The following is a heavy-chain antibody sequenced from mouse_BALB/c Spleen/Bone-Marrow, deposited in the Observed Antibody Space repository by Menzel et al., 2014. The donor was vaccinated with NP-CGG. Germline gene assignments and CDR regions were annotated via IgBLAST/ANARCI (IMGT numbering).Heavy chain of an antibody. CDR1: GFNIKDTY. Sequence: EVKLVESGAELVKPGASVKLSCTASGFNIKDTYMRWVKQRPEQGLEWIGRIDPANGNTKYDPKFQGKASITADTSSNTAYLQLSSLTSEDTAVYYCASYVYGYYFDYWGQGTTLTVSS. D-gene: IGHD2-2*01. CDR3: ASYVYGYYFDY. J-gene: IGHJ2*01. CDR2: IDPANGNT. V-gene: IGHV14-3*02.